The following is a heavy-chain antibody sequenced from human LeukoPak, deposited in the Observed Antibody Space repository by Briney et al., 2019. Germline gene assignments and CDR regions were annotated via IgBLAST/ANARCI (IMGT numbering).Heavy chain of an antibody. Sequence: PSETLSLTCSVSGGSISSTSYFWGWIRQTPGMGLEWIGSIYYTGSTYYNPSLKSRVIISVDMSKNQFSLKLTSATAADTAVYYCAREVDNWNILVFDYWGQGTLVTVSS. CDR3: AREVDNWNILVFDY. CDR1: GGSISSTSYF. CDR2: IYYTGST. V-gene: IGHV4-39*02. D-gene: IGHD1/OR15-1a*01. J-gene: IGHJ4*02.